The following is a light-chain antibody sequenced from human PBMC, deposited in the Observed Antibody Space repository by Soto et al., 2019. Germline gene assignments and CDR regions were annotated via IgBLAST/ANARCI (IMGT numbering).Light chain of an antibody. Sequence: QSVLTQPASVSGSPGQSITISRTGSSSDLGAFKYVSWYQQHPGKAPQLMIYEVTNRPSGVSLRFSGSKSGNTASLTISGLQAEDEADYYCSSYTGSSTYVFGTGTKVTVL. J-gene: IGLJ1*01. CDR3: SSYTGSSTYV. CDR2: EVT. CDR1: SSDLGAFKY. V-gene: IGLV2-14*01.